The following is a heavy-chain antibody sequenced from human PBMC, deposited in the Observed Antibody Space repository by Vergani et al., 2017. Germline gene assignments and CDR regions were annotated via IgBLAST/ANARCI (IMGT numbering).Heavy chain of an antibody. J-gene: IGHJ6*02. Sequence: EVQGVESGGDLGQPGRSLRLSCTVSGVTFGDCDMSWVRQAPGKGLGWVGFIRRTPYGGTTDYAASVKGRFISSRDDSKNTSYLQMNNLKTEATTVDYYTSSSRIGGIIRCMDVWGQGTTVIVSS. D-gene: IGHD3-16*01. V-gene: IGHV3-49*04. CDR1: GVTFGDCD. CDR3: TSSSRIGGIIRCMDV. CDR2: IRRTPYGGTT.